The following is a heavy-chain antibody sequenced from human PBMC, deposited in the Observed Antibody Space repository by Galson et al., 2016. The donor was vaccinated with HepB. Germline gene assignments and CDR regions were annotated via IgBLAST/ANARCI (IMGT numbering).Heavy chain of an antibody. D-gene: IGHD5-24*01. CDR3: ARGGVELATKPDY. J-gene: IGHJ4*02. Sequence: SVKVSCKVTGGTFSSNAITWVRQAPGQGLEWMGGIIPIFGTADFAPKFQGRVTITADESTTIAYMELSSLRSEDAAVYYCARGGVELATKPDYWGQGTLVTVSS. CDR1: GGTFSSNA. V-gene: IGHV1-69*13. CDR2: IIPIFGTA.